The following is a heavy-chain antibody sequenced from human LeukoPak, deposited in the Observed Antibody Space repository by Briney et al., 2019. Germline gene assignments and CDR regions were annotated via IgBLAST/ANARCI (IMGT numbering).Heavy chain of an antibody. J-gene: IGHJ4*02. CDR2: TYYRSKWSN. Sequence: SQTLSLTFAISGDSVSSNSAAWSWIRQSPSRGLEWLGRTYYRSKWSNDYAVSVKSRVTINPDTSKNQFSLQLNSVTPEDTAVYYCARADGSGGYGHWGQGTLVTVSS. CDR1: GDSVSSNSAA. CDR3: ARADGSGGYGH. D-gene: IGHD3-10*01. V-gene: IGHV6-1*01.